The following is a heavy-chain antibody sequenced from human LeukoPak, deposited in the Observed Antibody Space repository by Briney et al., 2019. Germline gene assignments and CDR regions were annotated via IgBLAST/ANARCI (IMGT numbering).Heavy chain of an antibody. D-gene: IGHD3-22*01. Sequence: SVKVSCKASGGTFNNYAMSWVRQAPGQGLEWVGGIIPIFSTANYAQKFQGRVTITADKSTSTAYMELRSLTSDDTAVYYCARDRYPSSGYYYEDTFQVWGQGTMVTVSS. CDR1: GGTFNNYA. CDR2: IIPIFSTA. CDR3: ARDRYPSSGYYYEDTFQV. V-gene: IGHV1-69*06. J-gene: IGHJ3*01.